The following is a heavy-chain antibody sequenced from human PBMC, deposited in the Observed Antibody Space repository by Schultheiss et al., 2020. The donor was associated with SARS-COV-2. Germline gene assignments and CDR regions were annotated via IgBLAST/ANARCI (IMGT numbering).Heavy chain of an antibody. CDR1: GFTFSSYS. CDR2: ISSSSSTI. V-gene: IGHV3-48*01. D-gene: IGHD6-13*01. Sequence: GGSLRLSCAASGFTFSSYSMNWVRQAPGKGLEWVSYISSSSSTIYYADSVKGRFTISRDNSKNTLYLQMNSLRAEDTAVYYCANEYSSSWYGYFGMDVWGQGTTVTVSS. CDR3: ANEYSSSWYGYFGMDV. J-gene: IGHJ6*02.